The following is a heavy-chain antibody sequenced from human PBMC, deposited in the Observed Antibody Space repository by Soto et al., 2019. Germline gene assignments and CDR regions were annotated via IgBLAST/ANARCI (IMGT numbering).Heavy chain of an antibody. Sequence: ASVKVSCKVSGYTLTELSMHWVRQAPGKGLEWMGGFDPEDGETIYAQKFQGRVTMTEDTSTDTAYMGLSSLRSEDTAVYYCATAAADHPRGLKYYYGSGSYLAYWGQGTLVTVSS. D-gene: IGHD3-10*01. J-gene: IGHJ4*02. V-gene: IGHV1-24*01. CDR1: GYTLTELS. CDR3: ATAAADHPRGLKYYYGSGSYLAY. CDR2: FDPEDGET.